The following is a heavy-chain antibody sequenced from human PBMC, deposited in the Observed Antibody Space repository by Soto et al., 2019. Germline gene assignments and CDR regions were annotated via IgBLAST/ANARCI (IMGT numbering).Heavy chain of an antibody. D-gene: IGHD3-10*02. Sequence: PGGSLRLSCAASGYTFSSYSMHWVRQTPGEGLEWVSSISSSSGYIFYADSVKGRFTISRDNAKNSLYLQMNSLRVEDTAIYHCARDKVMVGDPYALDVWGQGTTVTVSS. CDR1: GYTFSSYS. CDR3: ARDKVMVGDPYALDV. CDR2: ISSSSGYI. J-gene: IGHJ6*02. V-gene: IGHV3-21*01.